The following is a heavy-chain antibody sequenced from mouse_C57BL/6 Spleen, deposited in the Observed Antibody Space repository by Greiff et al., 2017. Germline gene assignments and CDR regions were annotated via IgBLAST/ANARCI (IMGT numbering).Heavy chain of an antibody. Sequence: QVQLQQPGAELVKPGASVKLSCKASGYTFTSYWMQWVKQRPGQGLEWIGEIDPSDSYTNYNQKFKGKATLPVDTATSTAYMQLSSLTSRDSAVYYCARSVYDYDVPWFADWGQGTLVTVSA. CDR1: GYTFTSYW. CDR2: IDPSDSYT. D-gene: IGHD2-4*01. V-gene: IGHV1-50*01. J-gene: IGHJ3*01. CDR3: ARSVYDYDVPWFAD.